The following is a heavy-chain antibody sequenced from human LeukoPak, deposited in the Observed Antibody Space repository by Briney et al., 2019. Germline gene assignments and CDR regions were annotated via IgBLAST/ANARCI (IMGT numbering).Heavy chain of an antibody. Sequence: GGSLRLSCAASGFTFSSYAMHWVRQAPGKGLEWVAVISYDGSNKYYADSVKGRFTISRDNSKNTLYLQMNSLRAEDTAVYYCASPRTSMKLAAADYWGQGTLVTVSS. V-gene: IGHV3-30-3*01. CDR2: ISYDGSNK. J-gene: IGHJ4*02. CDR1: GFTFSSYA. CDR3: ASPRTSMKLAAADY. D-gene: IGHD6-13*01.